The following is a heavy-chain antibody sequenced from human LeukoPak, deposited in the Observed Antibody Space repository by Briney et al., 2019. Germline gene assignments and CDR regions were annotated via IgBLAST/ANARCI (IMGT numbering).Heavy chain of an antibody. Sequence: PSETLSLTCTVSGGSISSSSYYWGWIRQPPGKGLEWIGSIYYSGSTYYNPSLKSRVTISVDTSKNQFSLKLSSVTAADTAVYYCASLKGLRYFDWSINYYFDYWGQGTLVTVSS. CDR3: ASLKGLRYFDWSINYYFDY. V-gene: IGHV4-39*01. CDR1: GGSISSSSYY. D-gene: IGHD3-9*01. J-gene: IGHJ4*02. CDR2: IYYSGST.